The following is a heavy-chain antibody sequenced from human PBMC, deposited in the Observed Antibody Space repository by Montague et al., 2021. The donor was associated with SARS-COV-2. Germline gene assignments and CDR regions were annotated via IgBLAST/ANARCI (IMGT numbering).Heavy chain of an antibody. CDR3: ARGGHQLRFGLDV. J-gene: IGHJ6*02. CDR2: IHHTGST. CDR1: GGSFSGYY. D-gene: IGHD3-16*01. Sequence: SETLSLTCAVYGGSFSGYYWSWIRQPPGKGLEWIGQIHHTGSTIYKPSLRSRVTISEDTSKNQLSLKMTSVTAADTAVYYCARGGHQLRFGLDVWGQGTTVTVSS. V-gene: IGHV4-34*01.